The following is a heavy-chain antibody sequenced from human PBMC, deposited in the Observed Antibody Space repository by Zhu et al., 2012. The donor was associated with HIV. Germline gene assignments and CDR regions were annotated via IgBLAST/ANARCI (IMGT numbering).Heavy chain of an antibody. D-gene: IGHD3-22*01. CDR3: ARQKVPYYYDSDAYYGMGYFFDF. Sequence: QVQLQQWGAGLLKPSETLSLTCAVYGGSFSGYYWSWIRQPPGKGLEWIGEINHSGSTNYGPSLKSRVTISVDTSKNQFSLKLSSVTAADTAVYYCARQKVPYYYDSDAYYGMGYFFDFWGQGILVAVSA. J-gene: IGHJ4*02. CDR1: GGSFSGYY. V-gene: IGHV4-34*02. CDR2: INHSGST.